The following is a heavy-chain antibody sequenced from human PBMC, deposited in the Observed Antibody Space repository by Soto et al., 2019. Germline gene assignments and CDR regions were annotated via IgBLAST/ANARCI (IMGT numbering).Heavy chain of an antibody. V-gene: IGHV2-5*02. J-gene: IGHJ4*02. D-gene: IGHD3-22*01. CDR3: AHSYSDRSAYDLSLDY. Sequence: QITLKESGPTLVKATQTLTLTCTFSGFSLTTSGVGVGWIRQPPGKALEWLALIYWDDDKRYSPSLKSRLTTTNDTPKNQVVLTMTNIDPVDTAPYYCAHSYSDRSAYDLSLDYWGQGTLVTVSS. CDR2: IYWDDDK. CDR1: GFSLTTSGVG.